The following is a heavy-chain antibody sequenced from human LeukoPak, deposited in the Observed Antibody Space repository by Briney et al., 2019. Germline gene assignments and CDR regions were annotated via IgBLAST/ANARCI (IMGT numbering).Heavy chain of an antibody. CDR3: AKVGDYGDYALDY. CDR2: ISYDGSYK. CDR1: GFTFSSYG. J-gene: IGHJ4*02. D-gene: IGHD4-17*01. Sequence: GGSLRPSCAASGFTFSSYGMHWVRQAPGKGLEWVAVISYDGSYKYYADSVKGRFTISRDNSKNTLYLQMNSLRAEDTAVYYCAKVGDYGDYALDYWGQGTLVGVSS. V-gene: IGHV3-30*18.